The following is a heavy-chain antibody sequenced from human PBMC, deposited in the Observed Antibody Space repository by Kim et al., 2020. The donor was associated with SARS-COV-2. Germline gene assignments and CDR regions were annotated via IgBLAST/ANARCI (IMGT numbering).Heavy chain of an antibody. CDR2: ISSNGGST. J-gene: IGHJ6*02. V-gene: IGHV3-64D*09. Sequence: GGSLRLSCSASGFTFSSYAMHWVRQAPGKGLEYVSAISSNGGSTYYADSVKGRFTISRDNSKNTLYLQMSSLRAEDTAVYYCVKPPNMITFGGVIVPGAGYYGMDVWGQGTTVTVSS. CDR1: GFTFSSYA. D-gene: IGHD3-16*02. CDR3: VKPPNMITFGGVIVPGAGYYGMDV.